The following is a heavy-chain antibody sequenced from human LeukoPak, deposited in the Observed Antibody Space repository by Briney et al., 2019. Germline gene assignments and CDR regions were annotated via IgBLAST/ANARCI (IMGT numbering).Heavy chain of an antibody. CDR1: GFTFSNFL. J-gene: IGHJ4*02. CDR2: INEDGSRE. V-gene: IGHV3-7*01. Sequence: PGGSLRLSCAASGFTFSNFLMTWVRHSPGKGLEWVASINEDGSRELYVDSAKGRFSISRDNANNALSLQINSLRVEDTAVYYCARDPPRRSDFWGQGTLVTVSS. CDR3: ARDPPRRSDF.